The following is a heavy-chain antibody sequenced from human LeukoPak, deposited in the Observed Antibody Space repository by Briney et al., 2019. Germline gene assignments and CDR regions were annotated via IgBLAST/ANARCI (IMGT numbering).Heavy chain of an antibody. CDR2: ISGSGGST. CDR3: AKGAREVTTVTTFASDY. CDR1: GFTFSSYA. V-gene: IGHV3-23*01. Sequence: GGSLRLSCAASGFTFSSYAMSWVRQAPGKGPERVSAISGSGGSTYYADSVKRRFTIPKDNSKNTLYLQMNTPRAKDTAVYYCAKGAREVTTVTTFASDYWGQGTLVTVSS. J-gene: IGHJ4*02. D-gene: IGHD4-11*01.